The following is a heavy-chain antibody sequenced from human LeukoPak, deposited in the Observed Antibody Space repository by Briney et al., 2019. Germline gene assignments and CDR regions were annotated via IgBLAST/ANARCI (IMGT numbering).Heavy chain of an antibody. CDR1: GYTFTSYY. V-gene: IGHV1-46*01. CDR2: INPSGGST. J-gene: IGHJ3*02. CDR3: ARVRFSSGWYFAFDM. D-gene: IGHD6-19*01. Sequence: ASVKVSCKASGYTFTSYYVHWVRQAPGQGLEWMGIINPSGGSTTYAQKFQGRVTMTRDTSTSTVYMELSSLRSEDTAVYYCARVRFSSGWYFAFDMWGQGTMVTVSS.